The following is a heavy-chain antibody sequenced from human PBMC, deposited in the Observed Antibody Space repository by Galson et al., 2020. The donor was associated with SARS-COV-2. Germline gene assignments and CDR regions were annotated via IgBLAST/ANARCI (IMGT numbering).Heavy chain of an antibody. Sequence: GESLKISCAASGFTFSSYSMNWVRQAPGKGLEWVSYISSSSSTIYYADSVKGRFTISRDNAKNSLYLQMNSLRAEDTAVYYCLEGYDLGLWGQGTLVTVSS. CDR3: LEGYDLGL. V-gene: IGHV3-48*04. D-gene: IGHD1-1*01. J-gene: IGHJ4*02. CDR1: GFTFSSYS. CDR2: ISSSSSTI.